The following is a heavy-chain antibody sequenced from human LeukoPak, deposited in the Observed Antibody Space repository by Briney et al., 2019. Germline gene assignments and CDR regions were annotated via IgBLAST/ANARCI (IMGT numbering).Heavy chain of an antibody. J-gene: IGHJ5*02. CDR2: ITNNGRAM. V-gene: IGHV3-11*04. CDR1: GFTFSDYY. D-gene: IGHD3-22*01. Sequence: GGSLRLSCVASGFTFSDYYMGWIRQAPGKGLEWISYITNNGRAMFYADSVKGRFTISRDNAKNSLYLQMNSLRAEDTAVYFCARSITMIVDWFDPWGQGTLVTVSS. CDR3: ARSITMIVDWFDP.